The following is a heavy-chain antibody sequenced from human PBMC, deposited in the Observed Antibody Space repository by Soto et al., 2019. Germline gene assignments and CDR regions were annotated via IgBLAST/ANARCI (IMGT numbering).Heavy chain of an antibody. J-gene: IGHJ4*02. V-gene: IGHV3-21*01. CDR1: GFTFSSYS. D-gene: IGHD2-15*01. Sequence: EVQLVESGGGLVKPGGSLRLSCAASGFTFSSYSMNWVRQAPGKGLEWVSSISSSSSYIYYADSVKGRFTISRDNAKHXXYXQXXSQRAEDAAVYYCARDENCSGGSCYFDGDSDYFDCWGQGTLVNVSS. CDR3: ARDENCSGGSCYFDGDSDYFDC. CDR2: ISSSSSYI.